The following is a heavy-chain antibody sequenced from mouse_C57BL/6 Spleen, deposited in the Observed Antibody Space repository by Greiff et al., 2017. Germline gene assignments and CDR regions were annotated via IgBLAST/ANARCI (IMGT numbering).Heavy chain of an antibody. CDR2: INYDGSST. V-gene: IGHV5-16*01. CDR3: ARDPDFYAMDY. D-gene: IGHD2-13*01. J-gene: IGHJ4*01. Sequence: EVQVVESEGGLVQPGSSMKLSCTASGFTFSDYYMAWVRQVPEKGLEWVANINYDGSSTYYLDSLKSRFIISRDNAKNILYLQMSSLKSEDTATYYCARDPDFYAMDYGGQGTSGTVSS. CDR1: GFTFSDYY.